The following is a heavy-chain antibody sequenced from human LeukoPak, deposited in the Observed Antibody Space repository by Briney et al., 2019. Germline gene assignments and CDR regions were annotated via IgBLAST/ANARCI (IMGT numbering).Heavy chain of an antibody. CDR3: ARRYYYNLGSFPFDF. CDR2: IHNSGTT. Sequence: PSETLSLTCAVSGGPFSGYFWSWIRQPPGKGLEWIGEIHNSGTTNYNPSLNSRVTISEDTSMNQIYLNLRSVTAADTAVYYCARRYYYNLGSFPFDFWGLGTLVTVSS. V-gene: IGHV4-34*01. J-gene: IGHJ4*02. CDR1: GGPFSGYF. D-gene: IGHD3-10*01.